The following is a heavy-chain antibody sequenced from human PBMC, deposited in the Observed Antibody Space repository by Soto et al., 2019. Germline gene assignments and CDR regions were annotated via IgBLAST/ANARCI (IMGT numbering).Heavy chain of an antibody. CDR1: GFTFSSYS. D-gene: IGHD6-19*01. CDR2: ISSSSSTI. J-gene: IGHJ3*02. V-gene: IGHV3-48*02. Sequence: GGSLRLSCAASGFTFSSYSMNWVRQAPGKGLEWVSYISSSSSTIYYADSVKGRFTISRDNAKNSLYLQMNSLRDEDTAVYYCARGLGSSGLGDAFDIWGQGTMVTVSS. CDR3: ARGLGSSGLGDAFDI.